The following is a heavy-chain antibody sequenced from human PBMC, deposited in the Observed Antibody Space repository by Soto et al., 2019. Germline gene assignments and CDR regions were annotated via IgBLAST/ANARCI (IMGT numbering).Heavy chain of an antibody. V-gene: IGHV4-34*01. CDR3: ARLVYCSGGSCHMGYYYYYMDV. D-gene: IGHD2-15*01. CDR1: GGSFSGYY. Sequence: TLSLTCPVHGGSFSGYYWSCVRQPPREELGWIGEINHIGSTNYNPSLKSRVTISVDTSKNQFSLKLSSVTAADTAVYYCARLVYCSGGSCHMGYYYYYMDVWGKGTTVTVSS. J-gene: IGHJ6*03. CDR2: INHIGST.